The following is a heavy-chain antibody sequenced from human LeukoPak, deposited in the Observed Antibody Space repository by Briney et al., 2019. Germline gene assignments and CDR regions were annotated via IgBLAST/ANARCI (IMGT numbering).Heavy chain of an antibody. Sequence: RGSPRLSCVASGFSFSDYVMTWVCQAPGKGLEWVSGISGRGDKTYRADSVTGRFTISRDNSKNTVYLQMNSLRVEDTAVYYCAIGERFIDAFEFWGQGAALAVSS. V-gene: IGHV3-23*01. CDR2: ISGRGDKT. J-gene: IGHJ3*01. CDR1: GFSFSDYV. CDR3: AIGERFIDAFEF.